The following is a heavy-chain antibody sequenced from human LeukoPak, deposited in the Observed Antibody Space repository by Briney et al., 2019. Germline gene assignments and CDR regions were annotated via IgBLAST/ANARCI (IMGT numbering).Heavy chain of an antibody. CDR2: VFYNGDT. Sequence: SETLSLTCIVSDGSISSSSFYWSWIRQPPGKGLEWIANVFYNGDTYYYPSLRSRVTISVDTSKTQFSLKVTSVTAADTAAYYCASLPRPGTAVITHDAFDIWGQGTVVTVSS. CDR1: DGSISSSSFY. CDR3: ASLPRPGTAVITHDAFDI. D-gene: IGHD4-23*01. V-gene: IGHV4-39*01. J-gene: IGHJ3*02.